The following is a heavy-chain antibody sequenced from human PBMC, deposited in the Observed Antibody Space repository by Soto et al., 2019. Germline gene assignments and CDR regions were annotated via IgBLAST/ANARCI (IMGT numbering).Heavy chain of an antibody. CDR1: GGSVNYNSSY. CDR2: IFYTGTT. J-gene: IGHJ4*02. D-gene: IGHD2-2*01. V-gene: IGHV4-39*01. CDR3: ARLVVVFPVANV. Sequence: QLQLQESGPGQVTPSETLSLTCTVSGGSVNYNSSYWGWIRQPPETAPEWMGSIFYTGTTYYSPSPKRRISMSVDKSKNQFSLNLKSVTAAYTAVYYWARLVVVFPVANVWGQGTLVIVSS.